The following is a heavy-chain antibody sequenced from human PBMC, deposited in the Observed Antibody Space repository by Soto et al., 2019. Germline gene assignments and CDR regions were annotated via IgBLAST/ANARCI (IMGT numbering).Heavy chain of an antibody. CDR2: MNPNRGNT. Sequence: QVQLVQSGAEVKKPGASVKVSCKASGYTFTSYDINWVRQATGQGLEWMGWMNPNRGNTGYAQKFQGRVTMARNTSISTAYMELSSPRAEDTSVYYWARKLRGFDPWGQGTLVTVSS. CDR3: ARKLRGFDP. CDR1: GYTFTSYD. J-gene: IGHJ5*02. V-gene: IGHV1-8*01.